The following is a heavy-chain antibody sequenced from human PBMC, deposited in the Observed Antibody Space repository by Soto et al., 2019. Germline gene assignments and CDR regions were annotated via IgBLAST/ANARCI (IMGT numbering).Heavy chain of an antibody. CDR1: GYTFTSYG. V-gene: IGHV1-18*01. CDR2: ISAHNGNT. Sequence: QVHLVQSGAEVKKPGASVKVSCKASGYTFTSYGITWGRQAPGQGLEWMGWISAHNGNTDYAQKLQGRVLVTRDTSTSTAYMELRSLRSDDSAVDYCARVRYGDYWGQGALVTVSS. CDR3: ARVRYGDY. J-gene: IGHJ4*02. D-gene: IGHD1-1*01.